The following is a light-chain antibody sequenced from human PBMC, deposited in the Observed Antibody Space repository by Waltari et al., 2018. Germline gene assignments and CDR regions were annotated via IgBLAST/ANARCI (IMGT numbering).Light chain of an antibody. CDR3: QQRSNWPLMYT. J-gene: IGKJ2*01. V-gene: IGKV3-11*01. CDR1: QSVSSY. Sequence: EIVLTQSPATLSLSPGERATLSCRASQSVSSYLAWYQQNPGQAPRLLIYEASNRATGIPARFSGSGSGTDFTLTISSLEPEDFAVYYCQQRSNWPLMYTFGQGTKLEIK. CDR2: EAS.